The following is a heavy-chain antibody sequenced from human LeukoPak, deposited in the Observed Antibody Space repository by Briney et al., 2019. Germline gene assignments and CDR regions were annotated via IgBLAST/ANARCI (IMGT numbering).Heavy chain of an antibody. V-gene: IGHV3-11*01. J-gene: IGHJ6*03. CDR3: ARARWLGYCSSTSCHEWLRLFSYYYYYMDV. CDR2: ISSSGSTI. D-gene: IGHD2-2*01. Sequence: GGSLRLSCAASGFTFSDYYMSWIRQAPGKGLEWVSYISSSGSTIYYADSVNGRFTISRDNAKNSLYLQMNSLRAEDTAVYYCARARWLGYCSSTSCHEWLRLFSYYYYYMDVWGKGTTVTVSS. CDR1: GFTFSDYY.